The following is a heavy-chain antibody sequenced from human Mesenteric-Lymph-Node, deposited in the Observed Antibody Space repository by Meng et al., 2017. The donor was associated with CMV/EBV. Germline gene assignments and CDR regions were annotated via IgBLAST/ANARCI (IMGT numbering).Heavy chain of an antibody. J-gene: IGHJ4*02. CDR1: GGSFSGYY. V-gene: IGHV4-34*01. CDR2: INHSGST. CDR3: ARVPSIAARFFDY. Sequence: CAVYGGSFSGYYWSWIRQPPGKGLEWIGEINHSGSTHYNPSLKSRVTISVDTSKNQFSLKLSSVTAADTAVYYCARVPSIAARFFDYWGQGTLVTVSS. D-gene: IGHD6-6*01.